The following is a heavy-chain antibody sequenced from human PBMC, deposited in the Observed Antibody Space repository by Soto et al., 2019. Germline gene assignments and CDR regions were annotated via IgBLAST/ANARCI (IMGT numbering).Heavy chain of an antibody. Sequence: ASVKVSCKASGYTFTIYAMHWVLQSPLQRRDWMGCINAGNGNTKYSQKFQGRVTITRDTSASTAYMELSSLRSEDTAVYYCAVGGKQLVLGYYYGMDVWGQGTTVTVSS. CDR2: INAGNGNT. J-gene: IGHJ6*02. V-gene: IGHV1-3*01. D-gene: IGHD6-6*01. CDR1: GYTFTIYA. CDR3: AVGGKQLVLGYYYGMDV.